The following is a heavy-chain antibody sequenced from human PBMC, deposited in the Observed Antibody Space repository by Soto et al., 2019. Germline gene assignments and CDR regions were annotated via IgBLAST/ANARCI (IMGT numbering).Heavy chain of an antibody. J-gene: IGHJ4*02. Sequence: EVQLVESGGGLVQPGGSLRLSCTASGFTFSTAWMNWVRQAPGRGLEWVGLIKTTSGGGPTDYAAPVRGRFTISRDASKNTLYLQMNSLKTEDTAVYYCTTGVNQWLANDYWGQGTLVTVSS. V-gene: IGHV3-15*07. CDR3: TTGVNQWLANDY. D-gene: IGHD6-19*01. CDR1: GFTFSTAW. CDR2: IKTTSGGGPT.